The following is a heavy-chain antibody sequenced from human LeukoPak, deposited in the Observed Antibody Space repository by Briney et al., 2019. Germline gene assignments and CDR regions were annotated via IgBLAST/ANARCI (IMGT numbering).Heavy chain of an antibody. CDR3: AVLGQQLVFYSPVTGPLDY. V-gene: IGHV1-2*02. D-gene: IGHD6-13*01. CDR1: GYTFTGYY. J-gene: IGHJ4*02. CDR2: INPNSGGT. Sequence: PLASVKVSCKASGYTFTGYYMHWVRQAPGQGLEWMGWINPNSGGTNYAQKFQGRVTMTRDTSISTAYMELSRLRSDDTAMYYCAVLGQQLVFYSPVTGPLDYWGQGTLVTVSS.